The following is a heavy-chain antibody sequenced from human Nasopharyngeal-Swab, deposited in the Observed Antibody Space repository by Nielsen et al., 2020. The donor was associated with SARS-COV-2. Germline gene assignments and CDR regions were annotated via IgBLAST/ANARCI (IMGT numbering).Heavy chain of an antibody. CDR3: AKERPYYDILTGYYSDAFDI. J-gene: IGHJ3*02. V-gene: IGHV3-30*18. CDR2: ISYDGSNK. Sequence: WIRQPPGKGLEWVAVISYDGSNKYYADSVKGRFTISRDNSKNTLYLQMNSPRAEDTAVYYCAKERPYYDILTGYYSDAFDIWGQGTMVTVSS. D-gene: IGHD3-9*01.